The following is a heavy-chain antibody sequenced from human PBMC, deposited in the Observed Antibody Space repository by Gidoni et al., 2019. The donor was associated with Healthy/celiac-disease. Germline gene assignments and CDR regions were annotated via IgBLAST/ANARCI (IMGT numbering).Heavy chain of an antibody. CDR1: GFTFSSYA. CDR2: ISGSGGST. D-gene: IGHD1-26*01. Sequence: EVQLLESGGGLVQPGGSLRISWAASGFTFSSYAMSWVRQAPGKGREWVSAISGSGGSTYYADSVKGRFTISRDNSKNTLYLQMNSLRAEDTAVYYCATGALSGSYWGSDYWGQGTLVTVSS. CDR3: ATGALSGSYWGSDY. J-gene: IGHJ4*02. V-gene: IGHV3-23*01.